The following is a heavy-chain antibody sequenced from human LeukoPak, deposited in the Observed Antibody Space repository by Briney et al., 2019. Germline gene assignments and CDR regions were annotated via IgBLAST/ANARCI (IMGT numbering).Heavy chain of an antibody. J-gene: IGHJ4*02. CDR2: ISYDGSNK. CDR1: GFTFSSYG. Sequence: GGSLRLSCAASGFTFSSYGMHWVRQAPGKGLEWVAVISYDGSNKYYADSVKGRFTISRDNSKNTLYLQMNSLRAEDTAVYYCARSEYYYDSSPMDYWGQGTLVTVSS. V-gene: IGHV3-30*03. D-gene: IGHD3-22*01. CDR3: ARSEYYYDSSPMDY.